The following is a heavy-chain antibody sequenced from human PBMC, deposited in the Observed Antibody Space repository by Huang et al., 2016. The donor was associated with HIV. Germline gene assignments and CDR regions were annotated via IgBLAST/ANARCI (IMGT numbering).Heavy chain of an antibody. CDR3: ARGKGGYYYYYMDV. V-gene: IGHV4-34*01. Sequence: QVQLQQWGAGLLRPSETLSLTCAVYGGSFSGYYGTWIRQPPGKGLEWIGEINHSERTNYTPSLKSRVTSSVDTSRNQFSLTLTSVTAADTAVYYCARGKGGYYYYYMDVWGKGTTVTVSS. CDR2: INHSERT. J-gene: IGHJ6*03. CDR1: GGSFSGYY.